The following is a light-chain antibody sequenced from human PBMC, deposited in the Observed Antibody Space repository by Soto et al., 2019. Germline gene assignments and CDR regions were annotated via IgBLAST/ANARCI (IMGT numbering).Light chain of an antibody. CDR3: SSYTSSSTVL. V-gene: IGLV2-14*01. Sequence: QSVLTQPASVSGSPGQSITISCTGTSSDVGGYNYVSWYQQHPGKAPKFMIFEVSNRPSGVSNRFSGSKSGNTASLTISGLQAEDEADYYCSSYTSSSTVLFGGGTQLTVL. CDR2: EVS. CDR1: SSDVGGYNY. J-gene: IGLJ7*01.